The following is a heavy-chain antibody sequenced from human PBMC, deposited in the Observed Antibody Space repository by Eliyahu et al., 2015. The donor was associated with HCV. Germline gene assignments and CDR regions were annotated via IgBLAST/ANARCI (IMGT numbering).Heavy chain of an antibody. CDR3: ARDPQGTTVNPEYFQH. CDR1: GGXXXSYA. CDR2: IIPIFGTA. V-gene: IGHV1-69*01. Sequence: QVQLVQSGAEVKKPGSSVKVSCKASGGXXXSYAISWVRXAXGQGLEWMGGIIPIFGTANYAQKFQGRVTITADESTSTAYMELSSLRSEDTAVYYCARDPQGTTVNPEYFQHWGQGTLVTVSS. J-gene: IGHJ1*01. D-gene: IGHD4-17*01.